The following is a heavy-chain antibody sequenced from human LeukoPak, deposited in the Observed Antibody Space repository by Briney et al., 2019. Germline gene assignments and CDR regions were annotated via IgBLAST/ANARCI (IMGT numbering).Heavy chain of an antibody. Sequence: PGGSLRLSCAASGFAFSSANMNWVRQAPGKGLEWVSSISSSPSYIYYADSVKGRFTVSRDNAKNSLYLQMSSLRAEDTAVYYCARGNLWFGELVYWGQGTLVTVSS. V-gene: IGHV3-21*01. J-gene: IGHJ4*02. CDR3: ARGNLWFGELVY. CDR1: GFAFSSAN. D-gene: IGHD3-10*01. CDR2: ISSSPSYI.